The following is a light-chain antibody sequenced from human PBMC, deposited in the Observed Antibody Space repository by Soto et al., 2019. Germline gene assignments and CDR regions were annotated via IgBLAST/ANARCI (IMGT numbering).Light chain of an antibody. CDR3: SSYTSSSTPYV. CDR2: EVS. CDR1: SSDVGGYNY. Sequence: QSALTQPASVSGSPGQSITISCTGTSSDVGGYNYVSWYQQHPGKAPKLMIYEVSNRPSGVSNRFSGSKSGNTASLTISGLPAEDEADYSCSSYTSSSTPYVFGTGTKLTVL. J-gene: IGLJ1*01. V-gene: IGLV2-14*01.